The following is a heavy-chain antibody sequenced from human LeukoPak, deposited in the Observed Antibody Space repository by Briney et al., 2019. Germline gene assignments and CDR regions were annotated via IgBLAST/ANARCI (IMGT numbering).Heavy chain of an antibody. CDR2: IYTSGST. CDR1: GGSISRYY. D-gene: IGHD6-13*01. J-gene: IGHJ4*02. V-gene: IGHV4-4*07. CDR3: ARRGYSSWYGSLDY. Sequence: SETLSLTCTVSGGSISRYYWSWIRQPAGKGLEWIGRIYTSGSTNYNPSLKSRVTISVDTSKNQFSLKLSSVTAADTAVYYCARRGYSSWYGSLDYWGQGTLVTVSS.